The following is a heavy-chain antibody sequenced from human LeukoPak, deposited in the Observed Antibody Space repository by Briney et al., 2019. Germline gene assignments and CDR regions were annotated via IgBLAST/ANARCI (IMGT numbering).Heavy chain of an antibody. CDR2: IINSGESK. CDR3: AKAVAGYYYMDA. J-gene: IGHJ6*03. V-gene: IGHV3-23*01. Sequence: GRSLRLSCAASGFTFSSYWMTWVRQAPGKGLEWVASIINSGESKFYGASVKGRGTVSRDNSKNTLYLELNSLTTGDTAVYYCAKAVAGYYYMDAWGKGTAVIVSS. D-gene: IGHD3-10*01. CDR1: GFTFSSYW.